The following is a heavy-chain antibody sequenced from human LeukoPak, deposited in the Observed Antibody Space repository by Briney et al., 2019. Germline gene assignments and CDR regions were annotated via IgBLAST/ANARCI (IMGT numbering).Heavy chain of an antibody. V-gene: IGHV3-48*03. Sequence: GGSLRLSCGASGFTYSRYEMNWVRQAPGKGLEWLSYISSSGSTMYYADSVKGRITISRDNAKNSLYLQMNSLRAEDTAVYYCARVLAGATYFDYWGQGTLVTVSS. CDR3: ARVLAGATYFDY. J-gene: IGHJ4*01. CDR2: ISSSGSTM. CDR1: GFTYSRYE. D-gene: IGHD1-26*01.